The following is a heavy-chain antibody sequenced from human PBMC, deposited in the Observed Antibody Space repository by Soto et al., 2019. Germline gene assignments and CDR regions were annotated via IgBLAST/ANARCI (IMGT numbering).Heavy chain of an antibody. Sequence: SETLSLTCTVSGGSISSYYWSWIRQPPGKGLEWIGYIYYSGSTNYNPSLKSRVTISVDTSKNQFSLKLSSVTAADTAVYYCGGAGLSRGWGFDPWGEGPLVTLSS. V-gene: IGHV4-59*01. J-gene: IGHJ5*02. D-gene: IGHD3-16*01. CDR3: GGAGLSRGWGFDP. CDR1: GGSISSYY. CDR2: IYYSGST.